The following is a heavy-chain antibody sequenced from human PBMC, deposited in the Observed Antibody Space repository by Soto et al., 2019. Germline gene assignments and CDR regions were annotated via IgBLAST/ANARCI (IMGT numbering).Heavy chain of an antibody. D-gene: IGHD2-2*01. J-gene: IGHJ6*02. CDR1: GGTFSSYA. Sequence: QVQLVQSGAEVKKPGCSVNVSCNASGGTFSSYAIRWVRQAPGQGLEWMGGIIPIPGKANYAQNFQGRVTITADESTSTAYMELSSLRSEDTAVYYCARSQGSSTSLEIYYYYYYGMDVWGQGTTVTVSS. CDR2: IIPIPGKA. V-gene: IGHV1-69*01. CDR3: ARSQGSSTSLEIYYYYYYGMDV.